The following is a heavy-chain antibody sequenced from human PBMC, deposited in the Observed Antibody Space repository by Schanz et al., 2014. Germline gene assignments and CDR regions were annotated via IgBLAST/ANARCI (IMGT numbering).Heavy chain of an antibody. CDR2: IYYSGST. V-gene: IGHV4-30-4*07. Sequence: QVQLQESGPGLVKPSQTLSLTCAVSGGSISSGGYTWSWIRQPPGKGLEWIGYIYYSGSTYYNPSLKSRVTRSLDPSNNQCSLMLGSVTAADTAVYYCARAAGPVDYWGQGTLVTVSS. CDR1: GGSISSGGYT. J-gene: IGHJ4*02. CDR3: ARAAGPVDY. D-gene: IGHD6-13*01.